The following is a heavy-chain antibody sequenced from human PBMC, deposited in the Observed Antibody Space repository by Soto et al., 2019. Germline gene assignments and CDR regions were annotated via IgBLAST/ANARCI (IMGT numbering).Heavy chain of an antibody. CDR1: GYTFTSYD. V-gene: IGHV1-8*01. CDR3: ARDGYFDWLSNY. Sequence: QVQLVQSGAEVKKPGASFKVSCNASGYTFTSYDINWVRQATGQGLEWMGWMNPNSGNTGYAQKFQGRVTMTRNTSISTAYMELSSLRSEDTAVYYCARDGYFDWLSNYWGQGTLVTVSS. CDR2: MNPNSGNT. J-gene: IGHJ4*02. D-gene: IGHD3-9*01.